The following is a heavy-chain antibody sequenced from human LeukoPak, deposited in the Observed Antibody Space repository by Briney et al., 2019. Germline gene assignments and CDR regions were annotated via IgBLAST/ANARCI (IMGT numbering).Heavy chain of an antibody. CDR2: IKQDGSET. J-gene: IGHJ4*02. CDR3: ARNFIIIET. V-gene: IGHV3-7*05. CDR1: GFTFSHYW. Sequence: GGSLRLSRAASGFTFSHYWMTWVRQTPGKGLEWVAKIKQDGSETYYGDSVRGRCTISRDNAKNSLYLEINTLRAEDTAVYYCARNFIIIETWGQGTLVTVSS. D-gene: IGHD3-10*01.